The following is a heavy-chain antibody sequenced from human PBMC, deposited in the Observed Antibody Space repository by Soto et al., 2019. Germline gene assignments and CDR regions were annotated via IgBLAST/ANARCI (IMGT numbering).Heavy chain of an antibody. Sequence: QVLLVESGGGVVQPGRSLRLSCTGSGFTFSSYGMHWVRQGPGQGLEWVAVISKDGRDKYHADSVKGRFTISRDNSKNTLYLQMNSLSAEDTAVYYCVKAQVDTPMDVRTANWGQGTLVTVSS. J-gene: IGHJ4*02. CDR1: GFTFSSYG. D-gene: IGHD5-18*01. CDR3: VKAQVDTPMDVRTAN. V-gene: IGHV3-30*18. CDR2: ISKDGRDK.